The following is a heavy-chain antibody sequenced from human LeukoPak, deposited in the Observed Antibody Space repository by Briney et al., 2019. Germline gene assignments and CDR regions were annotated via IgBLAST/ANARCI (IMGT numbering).Heavy chain of an antibody. CDR2: IYYSGST. D-gene: IGHD6-19*01. CDR1: GGSISSYY. CDR3: AREGIAVAVKDAFDI. J-gene: IGHJ3*02. V-gene: IGHV4-59*01. Sequence: SETLSLTCTVSGGSISSYYWSWIRQPPGKGLEWIGYIYYSGSTNYNPSLKSRVTISVDTSKNQFSLKLSSVTAADTAVYYCAREGIAVAVKDAFDIWGQGTMVTVSS.